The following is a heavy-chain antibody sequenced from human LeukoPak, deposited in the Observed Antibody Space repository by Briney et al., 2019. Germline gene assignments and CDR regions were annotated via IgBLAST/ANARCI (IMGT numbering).Heavy chain of an antibody. V-gene: IGHV1-46*01. CDR3: AKEYCSSTSCSIFDY. CDR2: INPSGGST. D-gene: IGHD2-2*01. Sequence: GASVRVSCKASGYTFTSYYMHWVRQAPGQGLEWMGIINPSGGSTSYAQKFQGRVTMTRDTSTSTVYMELSSLRAEDTAVYYCAKEYCSSTSCSIFDYWGQGTLVTVSS. CDR1: GYTFTSYY. J-gene: IGHJ4*02.